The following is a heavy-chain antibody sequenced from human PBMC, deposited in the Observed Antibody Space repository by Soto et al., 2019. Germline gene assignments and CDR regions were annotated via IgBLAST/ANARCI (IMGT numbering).Heavy chain of an antibody. CDR1: GYTFTTYY. D-gene: IGHD3-10*01. CDR2: IYPSGGST. Sequence: ASVKVSCKASGYTFTTYYILMERQTPRPGLESTGLIYPSGGSTTYAQKLQGRVTMTSDTATSSVYIELSRLRSEDTGRYYRGRRLLGSGAKGGVDVWGQGATAKVSS. V-gene: IGHV1-46*04. CDR3: GRRLLGSGAKGGVDV. J-gene: IGHJ6*02.